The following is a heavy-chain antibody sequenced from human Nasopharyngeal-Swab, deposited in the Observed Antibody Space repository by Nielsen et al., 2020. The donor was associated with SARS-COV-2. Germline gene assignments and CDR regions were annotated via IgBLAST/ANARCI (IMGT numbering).Heavy chain of an antibody. V-gene: IGHV4-59*01. CDR3: ARGTYQPLLYTYFDY. J-gene: IGHJ4*02. Sequence: ESLKISCTVSGGSISSYYWSWIRQPPGKGLEWIGYIYYSGSTNYNPSLKSRVTISVDTSKNQFSLKLSSVTAADTAVYYCARGTYQPLLYTYFDYWGQGTLVTVSS. D-gene: IGHD2-2*02. CDR1: GGSISSYY. CDR2: IYYSGST.